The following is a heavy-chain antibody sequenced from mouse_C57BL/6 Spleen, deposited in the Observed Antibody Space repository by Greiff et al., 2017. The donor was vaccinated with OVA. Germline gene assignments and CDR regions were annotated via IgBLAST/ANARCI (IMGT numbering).Heavy chain of an antibody. CDR3: TRQVAPFDY. CDR1: GYTFTDYE. Sequence: QVQLQQSGAELVRPGASVTLSCKASGYTFTDYEMHWVKQTPVHGLEWIGAIDPETGGTAYNQKFKGKAILTADKSSSTAYMELRSLTSEDSAVYYCTRQVAPFDYWGQGTTLTVSS. V-gene: IGHV1-15*01. CDR2: IDPETGGT. D-gene: IGHD1-1*01. J-gene: IGHJ2*01.